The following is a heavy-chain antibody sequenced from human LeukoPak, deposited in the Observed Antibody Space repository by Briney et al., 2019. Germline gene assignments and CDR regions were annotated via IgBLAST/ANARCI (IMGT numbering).Heavy chain of an antibody. Sequence: ASVKVSCKASGYTFTGYYMHWVRQAPGQGLEWMGWINPNSGGTNYAQKFQGRVTMTRDTSISTAYMELSRLRSDDTAVYYCVRAHCSSTSCHITLDYWGQGTLVTVSS. D-gene: IGHD2-2*02. CDR3: VRAHCSSTSCHITLDY. CDR2: INPNSGGT. J-gene: IGHJ4*02. CDR1: GYTFTGYY. V-gene: IGHV1-2*02.